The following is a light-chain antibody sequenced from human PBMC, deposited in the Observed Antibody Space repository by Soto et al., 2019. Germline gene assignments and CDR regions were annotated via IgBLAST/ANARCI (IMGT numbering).Light chain of an antibody. J-gene: IGKJ1*01. Sequence: EIVLTPSPGTLSLSPGERATLSCRASQSVSSSYLAWYQQKPGQAPRLLIYGASSRATGIPGRFSGSGSGTDFTLTISRLEPEDFAEYYCQQYGSSPWTFGQGT. CDR2: GAS. CDR3: QQYGSSPWT. CDR1: QSVSSSY. V-gene: IGKV3-20*01.